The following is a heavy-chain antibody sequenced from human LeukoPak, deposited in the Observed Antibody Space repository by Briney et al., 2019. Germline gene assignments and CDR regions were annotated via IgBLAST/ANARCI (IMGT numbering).Heavy chain of an antibody. D-gene: IGHD3-10*01. CDR2: IKGDGSEK. V-gene: IGHV3-7*01. CDR3: ATSRDVSLWFGELY. Sequence: GGSLRLSCAASGFTFSSYWMSWVRQAPGRGLEWVANIKGDGSEKYYVDSVKGRFTISRDNAKNSLYLQMNSLRAEDTAAYYCATSRDVSLWFGELYWGQGTLVTVSS. CDR1: GFTFSSYW. J-gene: IGHJ4*02.